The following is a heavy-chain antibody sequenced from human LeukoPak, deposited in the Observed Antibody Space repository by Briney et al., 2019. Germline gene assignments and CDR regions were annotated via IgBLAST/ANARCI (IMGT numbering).Heavy chain of an antibody. CDR2: ISYDGSNK. CDR3: ASGKWMSYYYDSSGYYHPFDY. CDR1: GFTFSSYA. V-gene: IGHV3-30*04. D-gene: IGHD3-22*01. Sequence: PGGSLRLSCAASGFTFSSYAMHWVRQAPGKGLEWVAAISYDGSNKYYADSVKGRFTISRDNSKNTLYLQMNSLRAEDTAVYYCASGKWMSYYYDSSGYYHPFDYWGQGTLVTVSS. J-gene: IGHJ4*02.